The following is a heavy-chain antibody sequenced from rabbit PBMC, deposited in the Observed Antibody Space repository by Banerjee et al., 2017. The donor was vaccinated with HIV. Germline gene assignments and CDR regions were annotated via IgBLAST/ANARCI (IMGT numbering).Heavy chain of an antibody. V-gene: IGHV1S45*01. D-gene: IGHD4-1*01. Sequence: EGSGGDLVKPEGSLTLTCTASGFDLSSGYWICWVRQAPGKGLELIAWISSSSGITYYASWAKGRFTISKTSSTTVTLQMTSLTAADTATYFCARAYSTGWGYFNLWGQGTLVTVS. J-gene: IGHJ4*01. CDR2: ISSSSGIT. CDR1: GFDLSSGYW. CDR3: ARAYSTGWGYFNL.